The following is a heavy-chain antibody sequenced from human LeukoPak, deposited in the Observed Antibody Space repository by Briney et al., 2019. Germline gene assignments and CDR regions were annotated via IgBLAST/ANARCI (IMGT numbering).Heavy chain of an antibody. Sequence: GWSLRLSCAASGFTFSSYEVNWVRQAPGKGLGWVSYISSSGSTIYYADSVKGRFTISRDNAKNSLYLQMNSLRAEDTAVYYCVRDRIYYKDYYYGMDVWGQGTTVTVSS. V-gene: IGHV3-48*03. D-gene: IGHD3-22*01. CDR3: VRDRIYYKDYYYGMDV. CDR1: GFTFSSYE. CDR2: ISSSGSTI. J-gene: IGHJ6*02.